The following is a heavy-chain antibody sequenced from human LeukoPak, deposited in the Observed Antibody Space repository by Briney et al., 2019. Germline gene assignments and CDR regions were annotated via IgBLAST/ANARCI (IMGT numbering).Heavy chain of an antibody. V-gene: IGHV3-23*01. Sequence: PGGSLRLSCAASGFAFSSYAMSWVRQAPGKGLEWVSGISGNGGGTYYADSVKGRFTISRDNSKNTLYLQMNSLRAEDTALYYCAKLYYDYIWGSYRYYFFDSWGQGTLSTVSS. CDR3: AKLYYDYIWGSYRYYFFDS. D-gene: IGHD3-16*02. J-gene: IGHJ4*02. CDR2: ISGNGGGT. CDR1: GFAFSSYA.